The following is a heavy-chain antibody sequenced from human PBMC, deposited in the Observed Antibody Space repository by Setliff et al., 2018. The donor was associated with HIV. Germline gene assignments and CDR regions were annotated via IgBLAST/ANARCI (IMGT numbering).Heavy chain of an antibody. CDR1: GFTFRTFA. Sequence: PGGSLRLSCVASGFTFRTFAMHWVSQAPGKGLEWVSVIYSGGSTYYVDSVKGRFTISRDNSKNTLYLQMNSLGAADTAVYYCAKNIAGVCYSGLDYWGQGALVTVS. CDR3: AKNIAGVCYSGLDY. D-gene: IGHD2-15*01. J-gene: IGHJ4*02. V-gene: IGHV3-23*01. CDR2: IYSGGST.